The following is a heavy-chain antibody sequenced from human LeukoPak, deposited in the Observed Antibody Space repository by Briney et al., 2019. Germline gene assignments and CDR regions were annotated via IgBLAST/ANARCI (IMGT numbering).Heavy chain of an antibody. CDR2: INHSGST. D-gene: IGHD1-26*01. CDR3: ARGRSKWER. CDR1: GGSFSGYY. Sequence: SETLSLTCAVYGGSFSGYYWSWIRQPPGKGLEWIGEINHSGSTNYNPSLKSRVTISVDTSKNQFSLKLSSVTAADTAVYYCARGRSKWERWGQGTLVTVFS. V-gene: IGHV4-34*01. J-gene: IGHJ4*02.